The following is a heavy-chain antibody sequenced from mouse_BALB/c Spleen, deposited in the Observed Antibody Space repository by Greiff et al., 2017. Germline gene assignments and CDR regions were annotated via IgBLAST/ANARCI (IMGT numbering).Heavy chain of an antibody. V-gene: IGHV7-1*02. CDR3: ARAVLTGTHFDV. J-gene: IGHJ1*01. D-gene: IGHD4-1*01. CDR1: GFTFSDFY. Sequence: EVKLVESGGGLVQPGGSLRLSCATSGFTFSDFYMEWVRQPPGKRLEWIAASRNKANDYTTEYSASVKGRFIVSRDTSQGILYLQMNALRAEDTAIYYCARAVLTGTHFDVWGAGTTVTVSS. CDR2: SRNKANDYTT.